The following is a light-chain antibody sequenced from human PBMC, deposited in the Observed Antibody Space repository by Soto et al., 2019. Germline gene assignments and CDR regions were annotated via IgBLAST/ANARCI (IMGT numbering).Light chain of an antibody. Sequence: DIVMTQSPXXLXVSLGERXTINYKSSQSVLYNSNNMNYLAWYQQKAGQPPKLLIYWASTRESGVPDRFSGSGSGTDFTLTVSSLQAEDVAVYYCQQYYSTPFTFGPGTKVEIK. J-gene: IGKJ3*01. CDR2: WAS. CDR3: QQYYSTPFT. V-gene: IGKV4-1*01. CDR1: QSVLYNSNNMNY.